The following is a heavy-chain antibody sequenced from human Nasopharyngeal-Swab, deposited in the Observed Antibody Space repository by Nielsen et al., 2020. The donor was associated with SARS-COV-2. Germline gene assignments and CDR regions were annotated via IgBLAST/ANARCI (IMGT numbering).Heavy chain of an antibody. CDR3: ASTYYYDSSGYGDAFDI. CDR1: GGSISSGDYY. J-gene: IGHJ3*02. V-gene: IGHV4-30-4*01. CDR2: IYYSGST. Sequence: SETLSLTCTVSGGSISSGDYYWSRIRQPPGKGLEWIGYIYYSGSTYYNPSLKSRVTISVDTSKNQFSLKLSSVTAADTAVYYCASTYYYDSSGYGDAFDIWGQGTMVTVSS. D-gene: IGHD3-22*01.